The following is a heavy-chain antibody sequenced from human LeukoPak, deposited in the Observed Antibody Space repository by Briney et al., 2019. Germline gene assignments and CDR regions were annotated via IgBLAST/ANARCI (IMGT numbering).Heavy chain of an antibody. CDR2: INRSGST. J-gene: IGHJ1*01. Sequence: SETLSLTCAVYGGSFSGYYWSWIRQPPGKGLEWIGEINRSGSTNYNPSLKSRVTISVDTSKNQFSLKLSSVTAADTAVYYCARVAPAAKYFQHWGQGTLVTVSS. D-gene: IGHD2-2*01. CDR1: GGSFSGYY. V-gene: IGHV4-34*01. CDR3: ARVAPAAKYFQH.